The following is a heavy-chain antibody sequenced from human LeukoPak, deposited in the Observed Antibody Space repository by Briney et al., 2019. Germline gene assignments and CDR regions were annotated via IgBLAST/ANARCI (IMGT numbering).Heavy chain of an antibody. D-gene: IGHD3-16*01. CDR1: GFTFSSYG. Sequence: GGSLRLSCAASGFTFSSYGMHWVRQAPGKGLEWVSYISSSGSTGFYADSVKGRFTISRDNAKNSLYLQMNSLRAEDTAVYFCAREVYLYGGLGYFDLWGRGTLVTVSS. CDR3: AREVYLYGGLGYFDL. V-gene: IGHV3-48*04. CDR2: ISSSGSTG. J-gene: IGHJ2*01.